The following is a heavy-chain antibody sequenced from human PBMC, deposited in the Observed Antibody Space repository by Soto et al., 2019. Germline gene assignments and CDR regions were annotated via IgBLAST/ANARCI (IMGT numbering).Heavy chain of an antibody. CDR3: ARDGSRGYDILTGFDY. D-gene: IGHD3-9*01. CDR1: GGSVSSGSYY. V-gene: IGHV4-61*01. Sequence: PSETLSLTCTVSGGSVSSGSYYWSWIRQPPGKGLEWSGYIYYSGSTNYNPSLKSRGTISVDTSKNQFSLKLSSVTAADTAVYYCARDGSRGYDILTGFDYWGQGTLVTVSS. CDR2: IYYSGST. J-gene: IGHJ4*02.